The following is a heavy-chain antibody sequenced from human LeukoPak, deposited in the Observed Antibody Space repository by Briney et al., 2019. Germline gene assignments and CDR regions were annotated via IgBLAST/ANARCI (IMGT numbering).Heavy chain of an antibody. Sequence: GESLKISCKGSGYNFPNYWIAWVRQMPGKGLEWMGIIYPGDSDTRYSPSFQGQVTISADKSISTAYLQWRSLKASDTAMYYCARQWYEDTAMVDYWGQGTLVTVSS. CDR2: IYPGDSDT. D-gene: IGHD5-18*01. CDR3: ARQWYEDTAMVDY. CDR1: GYNFPNYW. V-gene: IGHV5-51*01. J-gene: IGHJ4*02.